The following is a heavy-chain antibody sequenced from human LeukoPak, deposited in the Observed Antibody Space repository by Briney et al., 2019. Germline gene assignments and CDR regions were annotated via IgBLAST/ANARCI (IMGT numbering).Heavy chain of an antibody. Sequence: GASVKVSCKASGYTFTGYYMHWLRQAPGQGLEWMGWINPNSGGADYAQKFQGRVTMTRDTSISTAYMALSRLRSDDTAVYYCAKGPPEYCSGGSCHSGRNWIDPWGQGTLVTVSS. CDR2: INPNSGGA. V-gene: IGHV1-2*02. J-gene: IGHJ5*02. D-gene: IGHD2-15*01. CDR1: GYTFTGYY. CDR3: AKGPPEYCSGGSCHSGRNWIDP.